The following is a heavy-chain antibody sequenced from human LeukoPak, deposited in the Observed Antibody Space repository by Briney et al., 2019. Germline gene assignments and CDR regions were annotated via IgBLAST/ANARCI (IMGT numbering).Heavy chain of an antibody. D-gene: IGHD1-26*01. Sequence: PGGSLRLSCEASGFTFTSYWMHWVRQAPGKGLVWVTRIKSDGSSTNYADSVKGRFTISRDNAKNTVSLQMNSLRAEDTAVYYCASSLGALIWGQGTLVTVPS. V-gene: IGHV3-74*01. CDR3: ASSLGALI. CDR2: IKSDGSST. CDR1: GFTFTSYW. J-gene: IGHJ4*02.